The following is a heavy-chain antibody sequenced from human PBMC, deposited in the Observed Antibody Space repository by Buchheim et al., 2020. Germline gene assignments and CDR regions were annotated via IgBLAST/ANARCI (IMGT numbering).Heavy chain of an antibody. Sequence: EVQLVDSGGGLVQPGGSLRLSCAASGFTVSSYWMHWVSQAPGKGPVWVSRINTDGTDTSYADSVKGRFTISRDNARNTLYLQMNSLEAEDTAVYFCARGGTSGSLDYWGQGAL. CDR2: INTDGTDT. J-gene: IGHJ4*02. D-gene: IGHD3-10*01. CDR3: ARGGTSGSLDY. V-gene: IGHV3-74*01. CDR1: GFTVSSYW.